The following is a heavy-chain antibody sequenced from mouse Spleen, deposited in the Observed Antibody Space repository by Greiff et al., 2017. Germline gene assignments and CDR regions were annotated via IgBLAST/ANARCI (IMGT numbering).Heavy chain of an antibody. V-gene: IGHV7-3*02. Sequence: DVQLVESGGGLVQPGGSLRLSCATSGFTFTDYYMSWVRQPPGKALEWLGFIRNKANGYTTEYSASVKGRFTISRDNSQSILYLQMNTLRAEDSATYYCARAYYYGSSSYAMDYWGQGTSVTVSS. CDR2: IRNKANGYTT. D-gene: IGHD1-1*01. CDR1: GFTFTDYY. J-gene: IGHJ4*01. CDR3: ARAYYYGSSSYAMDY.